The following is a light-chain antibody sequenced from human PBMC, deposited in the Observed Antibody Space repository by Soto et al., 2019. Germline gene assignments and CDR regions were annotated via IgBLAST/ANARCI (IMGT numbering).Light chain of an antibody. CDR3: QQYGSSRT. CDR1: QSVSSSY. J-gene: IGKJ1*01. Sequence: EIVLTQSPGTLSLSPGERATLYCRASQSVSSSYLAWYQQKPGQAPRLLIYGASSRATGIPDRFSGSGSGTDFTLTISRLEPEDFAVYYCQQYGSSRTFGQGPTVDIK. V-gene: IGKV3-20*01. CDR2: GAS.